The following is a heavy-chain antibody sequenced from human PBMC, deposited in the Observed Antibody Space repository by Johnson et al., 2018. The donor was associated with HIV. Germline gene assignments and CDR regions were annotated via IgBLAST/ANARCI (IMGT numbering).Heavy chain of an antibody. CDR2: ISYDGSDK. CDR1: GFTFSSFA. J-gene: IGHJ3*02. D-gene: IGHD3-10*01. V-gene: IGHV3-30-3*01. CDR3: ARGRITMVQGVIFGAFDI. Sequence: QVQLVESGGGLVKPGGSLRLSCAASGFTFSSFAIHWVRQAPGKGLEWVAVISYDGSDKYYADSVKGRFTISRDNSKNTLYLQMNSLRAEDTAVYYCARGRITMVQGVIFGAFDIWGQGTMVTVSS.